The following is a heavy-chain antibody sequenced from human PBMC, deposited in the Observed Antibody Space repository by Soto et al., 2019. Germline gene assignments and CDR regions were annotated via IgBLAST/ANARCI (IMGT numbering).Heavy chain of an antibody. D-gene: IGHD2-15*01. V-gene: IGHV3-11*06. Sequence: LXLSCADSGFTFSVYYMSWIRQAPGKGLEWVSYISSSSSYTNYADSVKGRFTISRDNAKNSLYLQMNSLRAEDTAVYYCARDVCSGGSCSNWFDPWGQGTLVTVSS. CDR2: ISSSSSYT. CDR1: GFTFSVYY. J-gene: IGHJ5*02. CDR3: ARDVCSGGSCSNWFDP.